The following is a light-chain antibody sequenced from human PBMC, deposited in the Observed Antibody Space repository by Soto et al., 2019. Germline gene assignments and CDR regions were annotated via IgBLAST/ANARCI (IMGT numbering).Light chain of an antibody. Sequence: DVVMTQSPVSLSVTLGQPASISCRSSQSIVYSDGKAYLSWFQQRPGQSPRRLIYKASNRDSGVXDKXSGSGSGTDFTLQIDRVEAEDVGIYYCMQGTHWPPTFGRGTRVEIK. CDR1: QSIVYSDGKAY. J-gene: IGKJ1*01. V-gene: IGKV2-30*01. CDR3: MQGTHWPPT. CDR2: KAS.